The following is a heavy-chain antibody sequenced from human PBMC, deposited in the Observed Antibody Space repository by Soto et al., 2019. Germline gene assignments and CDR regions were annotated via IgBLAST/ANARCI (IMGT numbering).Heavy chain of an antibody. V-gene: IGHV1-18*01. CDR2: ISAYNGNT. J-gene: IGHJ4*02. CDR1: GHTFTSYG. Sequence: QVQLVQSGAEVKKPGASVKVSCKASGHTFTSYGISWVRQAPGQGLEWMGWISAYNGNTNYAQKLQGRVTMTTDTSTSTAYMELRSLRSDDTAVYYCARWYCTNGVCSLRGDYWGQGTLVTVSS. D-gene: IGHD2-8*01. CDR3: ARWYCTNGVCSLRGDY.